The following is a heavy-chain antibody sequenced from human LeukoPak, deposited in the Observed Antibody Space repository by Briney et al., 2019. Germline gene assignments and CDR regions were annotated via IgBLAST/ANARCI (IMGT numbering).Heavy chain of an antibody. D-gene: IGHD3-22*01. CDR1: GFSFSSFA. Sequence: GGSLRLSCAASGFSFSSFAMDWVRQAPGKGLEWVAVISYDGNREDYADSVKGRFTISRDNAKNTLYLQMNSLRVEDTGVYHCVLLPPDALDIWGQGTSVTVSS. V-gene: IGHV3-30*04. CDR2: ISYDGNRE. CDR3: VLLPPDALDI. J-gene: IGHJ3*02.